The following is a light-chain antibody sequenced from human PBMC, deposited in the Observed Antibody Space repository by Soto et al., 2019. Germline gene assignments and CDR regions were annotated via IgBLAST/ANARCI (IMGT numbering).Light chain of an antibody. J-gene: IGKJ1*01. CDR3: QQYGTSPRT. CDR2: DVS. Sequence: EIVLTQSPATLSLSPGGRATLSCRASQTVSINLAWYQQRPGQAPRLLIYDVSNRATGIPARFSGSGSGTDFTLTISRLEPEDFAVYYCQQYGTSPRTFGQGTKVEIK. CDR1: QTVSIN. V-gene: IGKV3-20*01.